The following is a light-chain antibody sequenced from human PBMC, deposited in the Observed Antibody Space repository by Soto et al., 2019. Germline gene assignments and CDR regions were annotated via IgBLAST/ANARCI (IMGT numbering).Light chain of an antibody. CDR1: QTINIF. J-gene: IGKJ2*01. V-gene: IGKV1-39*01. CDR3: QRSYTTPYT. CDR2: GAS. Sequence: DIQMTQSPSSLSASVGDRVTITCRASQTINIFLNWYQQKPGKAPKLLVYGASNLQGGVPSRFRGSGSGTDFTLTISNLQPEDCAIYSGQRSYTTPYTSGQGTTL.